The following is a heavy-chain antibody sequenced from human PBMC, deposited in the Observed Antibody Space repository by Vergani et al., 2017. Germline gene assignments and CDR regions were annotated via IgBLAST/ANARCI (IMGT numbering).Heavy chain of an antibody. J-gene: IGHJ6*03. CDR2: IYPGDSDT. CDR3: ARIPCVPAGTDYYYYMDV. CDR1: GYSFTSYW. D-gene: IGHD2-2*01. V-gene: IGHV5-51*03. Sequence: EMQLVQSGAEVKKPGESLKISCKGSGYSFTSYWIGWVRQMPGKGLEWMGIIYPGDSDTRYSPSFQGQVTISADKSISTAYLQWSSLKASDTAMYYCARIPCVPAGTDYYYYMDVWGKGTTVTVSS.